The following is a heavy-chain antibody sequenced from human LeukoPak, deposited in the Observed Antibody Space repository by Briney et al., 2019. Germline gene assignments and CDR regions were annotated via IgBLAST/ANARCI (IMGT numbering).Heavy chain of an antibody. V-gene: IGHV3-21*01. Sequence: TGGSLRLSCAASGFTFSSYGMHWVRQAPGKGLEWVSAISGSGGSTYYADSVKGRFTISRDNAKNSLYLQMSSLRAEDTAVYYCARRVAAADYWGQGTLVTVSS. CDR1: GFTFSSYG. CDR3: ARRVAAADY. D-gene: IGHD6-13*01. CDR2: ISGSGGST. J-gene: IGHJ4*02.